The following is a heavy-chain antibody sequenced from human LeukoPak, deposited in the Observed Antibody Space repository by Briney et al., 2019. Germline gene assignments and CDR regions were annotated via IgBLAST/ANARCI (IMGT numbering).Heavy chain of an antibody. J-gene: IGHJ4*02. Sequence: SETLSLTCTVSGYSISSNNWWGWIRQSPGKGLEWIGYIYYSGNTYYNPSLKSRVTMSVDKSKNQFSLKLSSVTAADTAVYYCARRGSGWYFPSDYWGQGTLVTVSS. CDR2: IYYSGNT. D-gene: IGHD6-19*01. CDR3: ARRGSGWYFPSDY. V-gene: IGHV4-28*01. CDR1: GYSISSNNW.